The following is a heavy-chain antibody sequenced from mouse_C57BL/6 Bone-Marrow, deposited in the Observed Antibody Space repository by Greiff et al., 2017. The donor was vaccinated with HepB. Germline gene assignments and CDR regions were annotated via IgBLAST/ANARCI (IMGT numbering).Heavy chain of an antibody. V-gene: IGHV1-47*01. CDR1: GYTFTTYP. Sequence: VQLVESGAELVKPGASVKMSCKASGYTFTTYPIEWMKQNHGKSLEWIGNFHPYNDDTKYNEKFKGKATLTVEKSSSTVYLELSRLTSDDSAVYYCAINYYGSSYGWFAYWGQGTLVTVSA. CDR3: AINYYGSSYGWFAY. CDR2: FHPYNDDT. D-gene: IGHD1-1*01. J-gene: IGHJ3*01.